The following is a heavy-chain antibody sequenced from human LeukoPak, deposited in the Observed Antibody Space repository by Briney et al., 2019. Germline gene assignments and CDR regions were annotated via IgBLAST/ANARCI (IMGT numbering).Heavy chain of an antibody. Sequence: GGSLRLSCVASGFIFSNYWMSWVRQVPGKGLEWVANMKQDGREKYLVDSVKGRFTISRGNAKNSLYLQMNSLRAEDTALYYCAKAPYSSSWYYFDYWGQGTLVTVSS. CDR1: GFIFSNYW. D-gene: IGHD6-13*01. V-gene: IGHV3-7*03. J-gene: IGHJ4*02. CDR2: MKQDGREK. CDR3: AKAPYSSSWYYFDY.